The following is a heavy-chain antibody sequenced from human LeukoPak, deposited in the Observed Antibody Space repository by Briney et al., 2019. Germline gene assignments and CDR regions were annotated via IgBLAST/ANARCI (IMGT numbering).Heavy chain of an antibody. V-gene: IGHV4-34*01. Sequence: SETLSLTCAVYGGSFSGYYWSWIRQPPGKGLEWIGEINHSGSTNYNPSLKSRVTISADTSKNQFSLKLSSVTAADTAVYYCARERTMRYFDLWGRGTLVTVSS. J-gene: IGHJ2*01. CDR3: ARERTMRYFDL. CDR2: INHSGST. CDR1: GGSFSGYY. D-gene: IGHD3-22*01.